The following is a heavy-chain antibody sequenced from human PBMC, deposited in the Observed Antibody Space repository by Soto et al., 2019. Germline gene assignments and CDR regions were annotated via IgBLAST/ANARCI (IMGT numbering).Heavy chain of an antibody. V-gene: IGHV4-4*02. Sequence: QVQLQESGPGLVKPSGTLSLTCAVSGGSISSSNWWSWVRQPPGKGLEWIGEIYHSGSTNYNPSHKSRVTLSVDKSKNQFSLKMSSVTAADTAVYYCARGVVVEDYYYYGMDVWGQGTTVTVSS. CDR1: GGSISSSNW. J-gene: IGHJ6*02. D-gene: IGHD3-22*01. CDR2: IYHSGST. CDR3: ARGVVVEDYYYYGMDV.